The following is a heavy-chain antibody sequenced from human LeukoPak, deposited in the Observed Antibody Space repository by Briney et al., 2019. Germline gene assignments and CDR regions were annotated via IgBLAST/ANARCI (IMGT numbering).Heavy chain of an antibody. D-gene: IGHD4-17*01. CDR2: VSGSASNT. CDR3: AKGFQTYGELSFDG. J-gene: IGHJ4*02. V-gene: IGHV3-23*01. CDR1: EFSFSNIA. Sequence: PGGSLRLSCAASEFSFSNIAMSWVRQAPGKGLEWVSTVSGSASNTYYADSVKGRFTVSRDNSKNTLYLQMNSLRADDTAVYYCAKGFQTYGELSFDGWGQGTLVTVSS.